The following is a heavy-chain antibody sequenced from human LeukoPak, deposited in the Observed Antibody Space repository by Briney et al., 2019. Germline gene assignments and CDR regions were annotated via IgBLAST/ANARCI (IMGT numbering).Heavy chain of an antibody. J-gene: IGHJ4*02. CDR2: INPNSGGT. CDR1: GYTFTGDY. D-gene: IGHD1-26*01. V-gene: IGHV1-2*02. CDR3: ARVGDGGSYSQIGY. Sequence: GPSVKVSCKASGYTFTGDYMHWVRQAPGQGLEWMGWINPNSGGTNYAQKFQGRVTMTRDTSISTAYMEQSRLRSDDTAVYYCARVGDGGSYSQIGYWGQGTLVTVSS.